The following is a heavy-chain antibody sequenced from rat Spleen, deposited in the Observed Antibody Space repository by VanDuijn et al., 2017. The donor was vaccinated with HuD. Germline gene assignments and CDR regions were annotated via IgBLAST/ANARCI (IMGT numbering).Heavy chain of an antibody. CDR2: IWTGGNT. Sequence: QVQLKESGPGLVQPSQTLSLTCNVSGFSLSSYHVSWVRQPPGKGLEWMGVIWTGGNTVYNTPRKSRLSISRDISKSQVFLKMNSLQTEATATYYCARAGYHFDYWGQGVMVTVSS. J-gene: IGHJ2*01. CDR1: GFSLSSYH. V-gene: IGHV2-43*01. D-gene: IGHD1-4*01. CDR3: ARAGYHFDY.